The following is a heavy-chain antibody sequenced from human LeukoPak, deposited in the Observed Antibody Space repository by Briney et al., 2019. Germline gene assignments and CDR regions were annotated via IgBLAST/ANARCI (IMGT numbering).Heavy chain of an antibody. D-gene: IGHD1-26*01. CDR3: ARVKYGELETVGSFDI. Sequence: SVKVSCKASGYTFTSYGISWVRQAPGQGLEWMGGIIPIFGTANYAQKFQGRVTITADESTSTAYMELSSLRSEDTAVYYCARVKYGELETVGSFDIRGQGTMVTVSS. J-gene: IGHJ3*02. CDR2: IIPIFGTA. CDR1: GYTFTSYG. V-gene: IGHV1-69*13.